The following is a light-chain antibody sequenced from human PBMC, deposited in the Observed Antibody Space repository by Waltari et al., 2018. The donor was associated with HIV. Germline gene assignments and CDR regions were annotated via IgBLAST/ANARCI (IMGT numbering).Light chain of an antibody. V-gene: IGLV2-14*01. J-gene: IGLJ1*01. CDR2: EVT. CDR1: SSDVGGYNY. Sequence: QSALTQPASVSGSPGQSITISCTGTSSDVGGYNYVSWYQQHPGKVPKLLIYEVTNRPSGVSQRFSASKSGNKASLTISGLQAEDEADYYCSSATSRKLYVFGTGTKVTVL. CDR3: SSATSRKLYV.